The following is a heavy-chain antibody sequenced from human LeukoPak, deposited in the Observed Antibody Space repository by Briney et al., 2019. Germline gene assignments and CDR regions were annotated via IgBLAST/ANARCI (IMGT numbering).Heavy chain of an antibody. CDR3: ARVGYYPDYYMDV. Sequence: PSETLSLTCTVSGGSISPYYWSWIRQPPGKGLEWIGTIYHSGSSYYNPSLKSRVTISVDTSKNQFSLQLNSVTAADTALFFCARVGYYPDYYMDVWGKGTTVTVSS. D-gene: IGHD2-21*01. J-gene: IGHJ6*03. CDR2: IYHSGSS. CDR1: GGSISPYY. V-gene: IGHV4-38-2*02.